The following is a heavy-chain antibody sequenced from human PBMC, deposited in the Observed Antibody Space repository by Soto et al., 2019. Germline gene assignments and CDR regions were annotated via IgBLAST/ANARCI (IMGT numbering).Heavy chain of an antibody. Sequence: GGSLRLSCAASGFTLSDYYMSWIRQAPGKGLEWVSYITSSISYTNYADSVKGRFTISRDNAKNSLYLQMNSLRAEDTAVYYSARYIYGYVDYWRQGTLVTVSS. CDR1: GFTLSDYY. D-gene: IGHD5-18*01. V-gene: IGHV3-11*06. J-gene: IGHJ4*02. CDR3: ARYIYGYVDY. CDR2: ITSSISYT.